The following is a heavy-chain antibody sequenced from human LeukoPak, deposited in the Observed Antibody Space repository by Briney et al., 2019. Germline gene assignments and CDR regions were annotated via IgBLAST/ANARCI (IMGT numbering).Heavy chain of an antibody. D-gene: IGHD1-26*01. CDR1: GGSINNYY. CDR3: ARSGRGLATRFDP. V-gene: IGHV4-59*01. CDR2: IYYSGST. Sequence: PSETLSLTCTVSGGSINNYYWSWIRQPPGKGLEWIGYIYYSGSTNYNPSLKSRVTLSVDTSKNQFSLKLSSVTAADTAVYYCARSGRGLATRFDPWGQGILVTVSS. J-gene: IGHJ5*02.